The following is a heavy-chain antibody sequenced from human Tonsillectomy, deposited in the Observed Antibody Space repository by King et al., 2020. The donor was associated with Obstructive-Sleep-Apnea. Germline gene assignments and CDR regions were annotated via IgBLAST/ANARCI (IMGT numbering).Heavy chain of an antibody. Sequence: VQLVESGGGVVQPGRSLRLSCAASGLTFSSYGMHWVRQAPGKGLEWVAVISYDGSNEHYADSVKGRFTISRDNSKNTLYLQMNSLRAEDTAVYYCARDQQSNMVRGVIYYWGQGTLVTVSS. D-gene: IGHD3-10*01. CDR2: ISYDGSNE. V-gene: IGHV3-30*03. CDR3: ARDQQSNMVRGVIYY. J-gene: IGHJ4*02. CDR1: GLTFSSYG.